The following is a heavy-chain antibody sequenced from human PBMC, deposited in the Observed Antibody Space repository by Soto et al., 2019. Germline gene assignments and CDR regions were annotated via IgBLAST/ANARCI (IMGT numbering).Heavy chain of an antibody. J-gene: IGHJ5*02. CDR2: IYYSGST. CDR3: ARLGRTYNWNYPTP. Sequence: QVQLQESGPGLVKPSETLSLTCTVSGGSISNYYWSWIRQPPGKGLEWIGYIYYSGSTNYNPSLKSRVPISVDTSKNQFSLKLNSLTAADTAVYYCARLGRTYNWNYPTPWGQGALVIVSS. CDR1: GGSISNYY. V-gene: IGHV4-59*08. D-gene: IGHD1-7*01.